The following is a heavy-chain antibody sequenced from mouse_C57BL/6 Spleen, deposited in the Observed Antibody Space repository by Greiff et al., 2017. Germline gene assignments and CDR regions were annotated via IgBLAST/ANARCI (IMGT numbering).Heavy chain of an antibody. CDR2: ISNGGGST. Sequence: DVHLVESGGGLVQPGGSLKLSCAASGFTFSDYYMYWVRQTPEKRLEWVAYISNGGGSTYYPDTVKGRFTISRDNAKNTLYLQMSRLKSEDTAMYYCARHKGDGDFDYWGQGTTLTVSS. J-gene: IGHJ2*01. CDR3: ARHKGDGDFDY. D-gene: IGHD1-3*01. V-gene: IGHV5-12*01. CDR1: GFTFSDYY.